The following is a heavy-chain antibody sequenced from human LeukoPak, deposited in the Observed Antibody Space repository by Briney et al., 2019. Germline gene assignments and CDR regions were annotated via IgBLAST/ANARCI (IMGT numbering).Heavy chain of an antibody. J-gene: IGHJ4*02. V-gene: IGHV3-23*01. Sequence: PGGSLRLSCAASGFTFNNYAMSWFRQTPGKGLEWVSAISGSGDRTYYAESVKGRFTISRDNSKNTLYLQMNSLRAEDTAVYYCAKGGGSCDYWGQGTLVTVSS. D-gene: IGHD2-15*01. CDR3: AKGGGSCDY. CDR2: ISGSGDRT. CDR1: GFTFNNYA.